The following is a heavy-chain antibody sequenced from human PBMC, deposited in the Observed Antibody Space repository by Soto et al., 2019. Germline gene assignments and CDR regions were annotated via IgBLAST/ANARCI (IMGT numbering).Heavy chain of an antibody. CDR3: ARVAAAGTFWFDP. CDR1: GGSISSSSYY. CDR2: IYYSGST. V-gene: IGHV4-39*07. D-gene: IGHD6-13*01. J-gene: IGHJ5*02. Sequence: PSETLSLTCTVSGGSISSSSYYWGWIRQPPGKGLEWIGSIYYSGSTYYNPSLKSRVTISVDTSKNQFSLKLSSVTAADTAVYYCARVAAAGTFWFDPWGQGTLVTVSS.